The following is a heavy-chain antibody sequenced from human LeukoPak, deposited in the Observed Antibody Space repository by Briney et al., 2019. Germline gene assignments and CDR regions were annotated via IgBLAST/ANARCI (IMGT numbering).Heavy chain of an antibody. J-gene: IGHJ4*02. CDR1: GGSISSSSYY. D-gene: IGHD6-19*01. Sequence: SETLSLTCTVSGGSISSSSYYWGWIRQPPGKGLEWIGSIYYGGNTYYNPSLKSRVTISVDTHKNQFSLKVTSVTAADTAVYYCARDLGMAGIAPVDYWGQGTLVTVSS. CDR2: IYYGGNT. CDR3: ARDLGMAGIAPVDY. V-gene: IGHV4-39*07.